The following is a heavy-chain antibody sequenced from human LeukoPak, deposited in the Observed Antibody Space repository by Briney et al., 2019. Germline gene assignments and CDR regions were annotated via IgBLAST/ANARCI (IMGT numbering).Heavy chain of an antibody. D-gene: IGHD3-22*01. CDR3: ASDGSGYYSTNFDY. J-gene: IGHJ4*02. CDR1: GFTFSSYA. V-gene: IGHV3-30-3*01. CDR2: ISYDGSNK. Sequence: GGSLRLSCAASGFTFSSYAMHWVRQAPGKGLEWVAVISYDGSNKYYADSVKGRFTISRDNSKNTLYLQMNSLRAEDTAVYYCASDGSGYYSTNFDYWGQGTLVTVSS.